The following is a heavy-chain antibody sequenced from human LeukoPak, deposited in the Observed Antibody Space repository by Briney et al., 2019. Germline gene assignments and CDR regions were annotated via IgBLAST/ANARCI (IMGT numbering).Heavy chain of an antibody. J-gene: IGHJ5*02. CDR1: GRTFSSYA. CDR3: ARTGGCSSTSCSEFDP. D-gene: IGHD2-2*01. V-gene: IGHV1-69*05. CDR2: IIPIFGTA. Sequence: GASVKLSCNASGRTFSSYAISWVRQAPGQGLEWMGGIIPIFGTANYAQKFQGRVTITTDESTSTAYMELSSLRSEDTAVYYCARTGGCSSTSCSEFDPWGQGTLVTVSS.